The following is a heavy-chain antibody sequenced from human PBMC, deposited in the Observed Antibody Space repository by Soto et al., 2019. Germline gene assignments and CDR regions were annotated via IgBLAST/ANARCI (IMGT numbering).Heavy chain of an antibody. D-gene: IGHD6-13*01. CDR3: ARVIAAAGTYYYYGMDV. CDR1: GYTFTGYY. CDR2: INPNSGNT. J-gene: IGHJ6*02. Sequence: GASVKVSCKASGYTFTGYYMHWVRQAPGQGLEWMGWINPNSGNTGYAQKFQGRVTMTRNTSISTAYMELSSLRSEDTAVYYCARVIAAAGTYYYYGMDVWGQGTTVTVSS. V-gene: IGHV1-8*02.